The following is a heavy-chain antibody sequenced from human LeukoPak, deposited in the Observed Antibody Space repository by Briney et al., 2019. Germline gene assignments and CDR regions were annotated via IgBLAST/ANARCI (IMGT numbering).Heavy chain of an antibody. CDR2: IYYSGST. CDR1: GGYISSYY. J-gene: IGHJ3*02. V-gene: IGHV4-59*08. Sequence: SETLSLTCTVSGGYISSYYWSWIRQPPGKGLELIGYIYYSGSTNYNPSLKSRVTMSVDTSKNQFSLKLSSVTAADTAVYYCAKLRIAAAHDAFDIWGQGTMVTVSS. CDR3: AKLRIAAAHDAFDI. D-gene: IGHD6-13*01.